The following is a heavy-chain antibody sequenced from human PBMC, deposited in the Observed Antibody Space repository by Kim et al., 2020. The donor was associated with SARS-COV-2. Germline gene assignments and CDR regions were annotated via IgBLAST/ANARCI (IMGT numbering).Heavy chain of an antibody. CDR3: ALVEATRFREPYYFDY. D-gene: IGHD5-12*01. J-gene: IGHJ4*02. Sequence: GESLKISCKGSGYSLTSYWIGWVRQMPGKGLDWMGIIYPGDSDTRYSPSFQGQVTISADKSISTAYLQWSSLKASDTAMYYCALVEATRFREPYYFDYWGQGTLVTVSS. CDR1: GYSLTSYW. V-gene: IGHV5-51*01. CDR2: IYPGDSDT.